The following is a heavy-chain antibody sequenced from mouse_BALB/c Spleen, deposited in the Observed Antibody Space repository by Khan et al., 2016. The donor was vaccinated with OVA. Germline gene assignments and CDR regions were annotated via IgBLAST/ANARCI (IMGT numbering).Heavy chain of an antibody. J-gene: IGHJ2*01. Sequence: VQLKESGPGLVKPSQSLSLTCTVTGYSITSDYAWNWIRQFPGNKLEWMGYISYSGNTNYTPSLKSRITVTRDPSKNQFFLQLNSVTTEDTATDYCARVYGGDFDYWGQGTTLTVSS. CDR3: ARVYGGDFDY. CDR1: GYSITSDYA. D-gene: IGHD2-10*02. V-gene: IGHV3-2*02. CDR2: ISYSGNT.